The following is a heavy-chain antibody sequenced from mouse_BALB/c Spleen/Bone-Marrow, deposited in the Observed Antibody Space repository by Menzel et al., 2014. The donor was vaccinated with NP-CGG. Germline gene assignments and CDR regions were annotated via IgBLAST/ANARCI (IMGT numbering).Heavy chain of an antibody. CDR1: GFTFSNYG. J-gene: IGHJ3*01. D-gene: IGHD2-4*01. CDR3: ARGYDYSSWFAY. V-gene: IGHV5-6-3*01. Sequence: EVMLVESGGGLVQPGGSLKLSCAASGFTFSNYGMSWVRQTPDKRLEMIATINVNGDTTYHPDSVKGRFTISRDNVKNTLYLQMSSLKSEDTAMYYCARGYDYSSWFAYWGQGTLSLSLQ. CDR2: INVNGDTT.